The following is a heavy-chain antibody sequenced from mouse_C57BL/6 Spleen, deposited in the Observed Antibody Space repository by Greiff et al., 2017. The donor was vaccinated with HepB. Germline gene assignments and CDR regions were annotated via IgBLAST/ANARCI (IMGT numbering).Heavy chain of an antibody. CDR2: INYDGSST. V-gene: IGHV5-16*01. CDR1: GFTFSDYY. J-gene: IGHJ4*01. D-gene: IGHD2-4*01. Sequence: EVKLMESEGGLVQPGSSMKLSCTASGFTFSDYYMAWVRQVPEKGLEWVANINYDGSSTYYLDSLKSRFIISRDNAKNILYLQMSSLKSEDTATYDCAREYDYDEGYYAMDYWGQGTSVTVSS. CDR3: AREYDYDEGYYAMDY.